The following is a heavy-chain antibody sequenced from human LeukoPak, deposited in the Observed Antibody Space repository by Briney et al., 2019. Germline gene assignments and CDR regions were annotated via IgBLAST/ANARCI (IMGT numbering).Heavy chain of an antibody. CDR1: GFTFSSYS. CDR2: ISSASNTI. V-gene: IGHV3-48*01. D-gene: IGHD3-10*01. J-gene: IGHJ5*02. CDR3: ARDGWFGDYNWFDP. Sequence: GGSLRLSCAASGFTFSSYSMNWVRQAPGKGLEWVSYISSASNTIYYTDSVKGRFTISRDNAKNSLYLQMNSLRAEDTAMYYCARDGWFGDYNWFDPWGQGTLVTVSS.